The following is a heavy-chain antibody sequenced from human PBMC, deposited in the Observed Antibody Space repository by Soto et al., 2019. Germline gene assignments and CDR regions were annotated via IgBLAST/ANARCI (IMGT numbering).Heavy chain of an antibody. CDR1: GGSFSGYF. CDR2: ISHSGTT. Sequence: QVQLQQWGAGLLRPSETLSLTCAVYGGSFSGYFWCWIRQPPGKGVEWIGGISHSGTTNYNPSLKSRVTVSVDTSKNQCALTLSSVTAADTAVYYCARTSGRSNGWRTYYYSGMEGWGQGNTVTVSS. D-gene: IGHD6-19*01. J-gene: IGHJ6*02. CDR3: ARTSGRSNGWRTYYYSGMEG. V-gene: IGHV4-34*01.